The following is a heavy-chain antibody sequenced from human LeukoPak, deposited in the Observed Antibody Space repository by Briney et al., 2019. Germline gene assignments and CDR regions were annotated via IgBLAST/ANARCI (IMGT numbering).Heavy chain of an antibody. CDR2: IYYSGST. Sequence: PSETLSLTCTVSGGSISSSSYYWGWIRQPPGKGLEWIGSIYYSGSTYYNPSLKSRVTISVDTSKNQFSLKLSSVTAADTAVYYCARHGVTMVRGVIGGAFDIWGQGTMVTVSS. V-gene: IGHV4-39*01. CDR1: GGSISSSSYY. D-gene: IGHD3-10*01. J-gene: IGHJ3*02. CDR3: ARHGVTMVRGVIGGAFDI.